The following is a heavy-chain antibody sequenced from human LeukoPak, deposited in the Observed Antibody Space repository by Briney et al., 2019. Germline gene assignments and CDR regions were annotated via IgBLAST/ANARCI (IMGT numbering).Heavy chain of an antibody. V-gene: IGHV4-34*01. Sequence: SETLSLTCAVYGGSFSGYYWSWVRQPPGKGLEWIGEINHSGSTNYNPSRKSRVTISVDPAKNQFYLKLSSVTAADTAVYYCARTTEGGYTYYYFYYYYMDVWGKGPTVTISS. D-gene: IGHD5-18*01. CDR2: INHSGST. CDR1: GGSFSGYY. CDR3: ARTTEGGYTYYYFYYYYMDV. J-gene: IGHJ6*03.